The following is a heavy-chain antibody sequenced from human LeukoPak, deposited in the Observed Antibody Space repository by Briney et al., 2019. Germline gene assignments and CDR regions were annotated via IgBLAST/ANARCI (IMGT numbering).Heavy chain of an antibody. V-gene: IGHV4-59*01. D-gene: IGHD3-3*01. CDR3: ARGPHYDFWSGYYTDY. CDR2: IYYSGST. CDR1: GGSINYYY. J-gene: IGHJ4*02. Sequence: SETLSLTCTVSGGSINYYYWSWLRQPPGKGLEWIGYIYYSGSTNYNPSLKSRVTISVDTSKNQFSLKVRSVTAADTAVYYCARGPHYDFWSGYYTDYWGQGTLVTVSS.